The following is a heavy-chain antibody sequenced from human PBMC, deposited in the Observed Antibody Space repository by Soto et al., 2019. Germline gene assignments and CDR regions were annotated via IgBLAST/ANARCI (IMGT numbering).Heavy chain of an antibody. J-gene: IGHJ5*02. CDR1: GGTFSSYA. Sequence: SVKVSCKASGGTFSSYAISWVRQAPGQGLEWMGGIIPIFGTANYAQKFQGRVTITADESTSTAYMELSSLRAEDTAVYYCVGDMQLWRLDPWGQGTLVTVSS. D-gene: IGHD2-21*01. V-gene: IGHV1-69*13. CDR2: IIPIFGTA. CDR3: VGDMQLWRLDP.